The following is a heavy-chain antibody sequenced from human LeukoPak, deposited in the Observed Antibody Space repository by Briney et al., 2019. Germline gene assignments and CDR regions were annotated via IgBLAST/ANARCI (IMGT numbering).Heavy chain of an antibody. CDR1: GFTFTTYA. D-gene: IGHD3-10*01. CDR3: TRDPSGSGPDFDF. Sequence: GGPLRLSCAASGFTFTTYAMNWVRQAPGKGLEWVSGLSGDGGYKYYADSAKGRFTISRDNSKNTLHLQMSSLRAEDTAIYYCTRDPSGSGPDFDFWGQGTLVIVSS. V-gene: IGHV3-23*01. J-gene: IGHJ4*02. CDR2: LSGDGGYK.